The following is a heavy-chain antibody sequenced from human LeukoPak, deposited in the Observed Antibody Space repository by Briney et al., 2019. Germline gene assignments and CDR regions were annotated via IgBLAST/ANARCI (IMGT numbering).Heavy chain of an antibody. J-gene: IGHJ4*02. Sequence: GGSLRLSCAASGFTFSSYSMNWVRQAPGKGLEWVSSISSSSTYIYYADSVKGRFTISRDNAKNSLYLQMNSLRAEDTAVYYCAKDWKTYYDFWSGYLYFDYWGQGTLVTVSS. CDR1: GFTFSSYS. D-gene: IGHD3-3*01. CDR3: AKDWKTYYDFWSGYLYFDY. CDR2: ISSSSTYI. V-gene: IGHV3-21*04.